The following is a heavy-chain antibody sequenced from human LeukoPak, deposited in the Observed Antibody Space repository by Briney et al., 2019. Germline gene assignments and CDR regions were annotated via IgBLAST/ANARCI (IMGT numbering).Heavy chain of an antibody. CDR2: IWYDGTNK. D-gene: IGHD4-11*01. CDR1: GFTFSDYC. J-gene: IGHJ4*02. V-gene: IGHV3-33*01. CDR3: ARVGRYSSYAPVDY. Sequence: GGSLRLSCAASGFTFSDYCMHWVRQAPGKGLEWVAVIWYDGTNKYYADSVKGRFTISRDNSQNTLYLQMSSLRVEDTAVYYCARVGRYSSYAPVDYWGQGTLVTVSS.